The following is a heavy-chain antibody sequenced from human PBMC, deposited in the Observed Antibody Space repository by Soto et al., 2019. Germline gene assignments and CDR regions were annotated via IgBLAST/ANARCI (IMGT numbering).Heavy chain of an antibody. J-gene: IGHJ4*02. CDR1: GYTSTSYG. Sequence: QVQLVQSGAEVKQPGASVKVSCKASGYTSTSYGISWVRQAPGQGLEWMGWISPYNGNTKYAQKLQGRVTMTIDTSTSTAYMELRSLRSDDTAVYYCARDLGTGDLWSWFDYGGQGTQVTVSS. V-gene: IGHV1-18*01. CDR3: ARDLGTGDLWSWFDY. CDR2: ISPYNGNT. D-gene: IGHD7-27*01.